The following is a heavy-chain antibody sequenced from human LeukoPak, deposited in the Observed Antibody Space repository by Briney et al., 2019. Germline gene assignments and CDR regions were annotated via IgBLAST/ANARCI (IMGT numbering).Heavy chain of an antibody. D-gene: IGHD2-15*01. CDR2: ISSSGSTI. Sequence: GGSLRLSCAASGFTFSSYSMQWGRQAPGKGLEWVSHISSSGSTIYYADSVKGRFTISRDNAKESLYLQMSSLRDEDTAVYYCVFPYWQDLDHWGQGTLVTVSS. V-gene: IGHV3-48*02. CDR3: VFPYWQDLDH. J-gene: IGHJ4*02. CDR1: GFTFSSYS.